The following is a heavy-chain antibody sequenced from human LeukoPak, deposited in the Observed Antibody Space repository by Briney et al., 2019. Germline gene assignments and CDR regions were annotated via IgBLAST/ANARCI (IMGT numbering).Heavy chain of an antibody. V-gene: IGHV4-59*01. J-gene: IGHJ5*02. D-gene: IGHD3-9*01. Sequence: SETLSLTCTVSGGSISSYYWSWIRQPPGKGLEWIGYIYYSGSTDYSPSLKSRVTISVDTSKNQFSLKLSSVTAADTAVYYCARTPRRDILTGYPIWVFDPWGQGTLVTVSS. CDR2: IYYSGST. CDR3: ARTPRRDILTGYPIWVFDP. CDR1: GGSISSYY.